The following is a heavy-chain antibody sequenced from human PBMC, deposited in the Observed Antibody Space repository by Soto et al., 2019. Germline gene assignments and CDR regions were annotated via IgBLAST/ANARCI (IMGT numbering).Heavy chain of an antibody. CDR2: IYHSGST. D-gene: IGHD3-9*01. CDR1: GGSISSSNW. Sequence: SETLSLTCAVSGGSISSSNWWSWVRQPPGKGLEWIGEIYHSGSTNYNPSLKSRVTISVDKSKNQFSLKLSSVTAADTAVYYCARVGYDILTGYSAFDYWGQGTLVTVSS. CDR3: ARVGYDILTGYSAFDY. V-gene: IGHV4-4*02. J-gene: IGHJ4*02.